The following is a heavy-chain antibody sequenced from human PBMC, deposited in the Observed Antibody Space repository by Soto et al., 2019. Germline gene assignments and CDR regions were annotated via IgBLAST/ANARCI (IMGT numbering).Heavy chain of an antibody. J-gene: IGHJ4*02. CDR1: GFPFTTYG. CDR2: ISYDGSNK. Sequence: QVQLVESGGGVVQPGRSLRLSCAASGFPFTTYGMHWVREGPGKGLEWVAVISYDGSNKYYADSVKGRFTISRDNSKNTVYLQMNSLRPEDTAVYYCVGGQYYFDYRGQGTLVTVSS. D-gene: IGHD3-10*01. V-gene: IGHV3-30*03. CDR3: VGGQYYFDY.